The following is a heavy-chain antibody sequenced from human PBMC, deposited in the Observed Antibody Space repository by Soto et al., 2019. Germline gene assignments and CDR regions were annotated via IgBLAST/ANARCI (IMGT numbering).Heavy chain of an antibody. Sequence: QVQLVQSGAEVKKPGASVKVSCKASGYTFTSYAMHWVRQAPGQRLEWMGWINAGNGNTKCSQKFQGRVTITRDTSASTAYMELSSLRSEDTAVYYCASGFSGYCSSTSCYGFYGMDVWGQGTTVTVSS. V-gene: IGHV1-3*01. CDR2: INAGNGNT. CDR1: GYTFTSYA. J-gene: IGHJ6*02. D-gene: IGHD2-2*03. CDR3: ASGFSGYCSSTSCYGFYGMDV.